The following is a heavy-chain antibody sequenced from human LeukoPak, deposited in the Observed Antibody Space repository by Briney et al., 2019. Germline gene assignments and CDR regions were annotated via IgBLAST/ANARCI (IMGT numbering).Heavy chain of an antibody. CDR1: GGSISSGDYY. CDR2: IYYSGST. CDR3: ARDGDGYGMDV. V-gene: IGHV4-30-4*01. J-gene: IGHJ6*02. Sequence: SETLSLTCTVSGGSISSGDYYWSWIRQPPGQGLEWIGYIYYSGSTYYNPSLKSRVTISVDTSKNQFSLKLSSVTAADTAVYYCARDGDGYGMDVWGQGTTVTVSS. D-gene: IGHD5-24*01.